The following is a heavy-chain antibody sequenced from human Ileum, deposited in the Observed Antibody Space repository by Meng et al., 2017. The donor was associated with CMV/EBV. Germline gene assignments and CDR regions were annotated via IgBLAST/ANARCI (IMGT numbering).Heavy chain of an antibody. D-gene: IGHD5-12*01. J-gene: IGHJ4*02. CDR3: TRLRKGGGPDLDY. CDR1: GFTFSNAW. V-gene: IGHV3-15*01. Sequence: GGSLRLSCAVSGFTFSNAWMSWVRQAPGKGLEWVGRIKTKSEGETTDYAAPVKGRFTFSRDESKNTLYLHMNSLKTDDTAVYYCTRLRKGGGPDLDYWGQGTLVTVSS. CDR2: IKTKSEGETT.